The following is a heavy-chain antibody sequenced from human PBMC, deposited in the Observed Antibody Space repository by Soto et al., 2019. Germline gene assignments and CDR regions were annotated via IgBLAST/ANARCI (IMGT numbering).Heavy chain of an antibody. CDR1: GASVAGGSYY. J-gene: IGHJ5*02. V-gene: IGHV4-30-4*01. CDR2: IPSRGRP. CDR3: ARDTYRGYEFGL. D-gene: IGHD5-12*01. Sequence: QVQLRESGPGLVKPSQTLSLTCSVSGASVAGGSYYWSWGRQTPGKGLEWIGYIPSRGRPFYNPSLKSPGTMSADTSKNQLSLQLTSVTAADTAVYYCARDTYRGYEFGLWGQGTLVTVSS.